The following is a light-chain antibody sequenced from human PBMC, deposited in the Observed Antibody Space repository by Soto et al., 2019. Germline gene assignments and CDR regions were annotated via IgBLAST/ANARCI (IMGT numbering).Light chain of an antibody. CDR2: DAS. Sequence: EIVLTQSPATPSLSPGERATLSCRASQSVNSFLAWYQQKPGQAPRLLIYDASNRATGIPARFSGSGSGTDFTLTISSLEPEDFAVYYCQQRDIWPTFGQGTKLEIK. CDR1: QSVNSF. V-gene: IGKV3-11*01. CDR3: QQRDIWPT. J-gene: IGKJ2*01.